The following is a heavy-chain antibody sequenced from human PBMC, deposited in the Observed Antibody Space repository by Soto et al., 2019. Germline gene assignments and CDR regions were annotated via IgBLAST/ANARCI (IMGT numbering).Heavy chain of an antibody. V-gene: IGHV3-15*01. CDR1: GFTFSNAW. J-gene: IGHJ4*02. D-gene: IGHD6-19*01. CDR3: TTDNGQQWLADY. CDR2: IKSKTDGGTT. Sequence: GGSLRLSCAASGFTFSNAWMSWVRQAPGKGLEWVGRIKSKTDGGTTDYAAPVKGRFTISRDDSKNTLYLQMNSLKTEDTAVYYCTTDNGQQWLADYWGQGTLVTVSS.